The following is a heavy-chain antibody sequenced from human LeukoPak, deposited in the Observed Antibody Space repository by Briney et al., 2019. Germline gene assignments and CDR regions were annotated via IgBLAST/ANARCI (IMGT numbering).Heavy chain of an antibody. CDR3: ARAPYGNWFGP. V-gene: IGHV4-34*01. CDR2: INHSGST. CDR1: GGSFSGYY. Sequence: PSGTLSLTCAVYGGSFSGYYWSWIRQPPGKGLEWIGEINHSGSTNYNPSLKSRVTISVDTSKNQFSLKLSSVTAADTAVYYCARAPYGNWFGPWGQGTLVTVSS. J-gene: IGHJ5*02. D-gene: IGHD3-10*01.